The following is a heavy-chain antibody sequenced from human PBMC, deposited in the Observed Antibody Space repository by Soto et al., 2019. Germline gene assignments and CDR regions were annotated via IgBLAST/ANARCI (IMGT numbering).Heavy chain of an antibody. V-gene: IGHV3-23*01. CDR3: AKDLRWELYYYYYMDV. CDR2: ISGSGGST. D-gene: IGHD1-26*01. J-gene: IGHJ6*03. Sequence: GGSLRLSCAASGFTFSSYAMSRVRQAPGKGLEWVSAISGSGGSTYYADSVKGRFTISRDNSKNTLYLQMNSLRAEDTAVYYCAKDLRWELYYYYYMDVRGKGTTVTVSS. CDR1: GFTFSSYA.